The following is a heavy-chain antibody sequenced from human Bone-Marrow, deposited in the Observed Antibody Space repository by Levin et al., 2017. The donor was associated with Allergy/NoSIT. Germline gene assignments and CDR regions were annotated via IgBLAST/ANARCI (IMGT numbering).Heavy chain of an antibody. V-gene: IGHV3-33*01. D-gene: IGHD6-13*01. J-gene: IGHJ6*02. CDR2: IWYDGSNK. CDR3: ATQLREGIAALGSDTTSAPKPAKRTRMKGGGMDV. Sequence: GGSLRLSCAASGFTFSSYGMHWVRQAPGKGLEWVAVIWYDGSNKYYADSVKGRFTISRDNSKNTLYLQMNSLRAEDTAVYYCATQLREGIAALGSDTTSAPKPAKRTRMKGGGMDVWGQGTTVTVSS. CDR1: GFTFSSYG.